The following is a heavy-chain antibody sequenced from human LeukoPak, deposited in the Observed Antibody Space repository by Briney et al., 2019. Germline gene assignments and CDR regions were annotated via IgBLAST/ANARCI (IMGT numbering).Heavy chain of an antibody. CDR2: ISWRSGSI. J-gene: IGHJ5*02. D-gene: IGHD2-15*01. CDR1: GFIFDDYA. CDR3: ARGVGGFFSTYNWFDP. V-gene: IGHV3-9*01. Sequence: GGSLRLSCTASGFIFDDYAMHWVRQAPGKGLEWVSGISWRSGSIEYADSVEGRFTISRDNAKNSLYLQMDNLRAEDAAFYYCARGVGGFFSTYNWFDPWGQGALVTVSS.